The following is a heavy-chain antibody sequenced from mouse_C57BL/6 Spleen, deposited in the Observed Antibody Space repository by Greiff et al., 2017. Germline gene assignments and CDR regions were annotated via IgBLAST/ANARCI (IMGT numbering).Heavy chain of an antibody. CDR2: INPSSGYT. CDR1: GYTFTSYW. J-gene: IGHJ4*01. Sequence: QVQLQQSGAELAKPGASVKLSCKASGYTFTSYWMHWVKQRPGQGLEWIGDINPSSGYTKYNQKFKDKATSTADKSSSTAYMQLSSLTYEDSAVXYCAKGGYYLSYAMDYWGQGTSVTVSS. V-gene: IGHV1-7*01. D-gene: IGHD2-3*01. CDR3: AKGGYYLSYAMDY.